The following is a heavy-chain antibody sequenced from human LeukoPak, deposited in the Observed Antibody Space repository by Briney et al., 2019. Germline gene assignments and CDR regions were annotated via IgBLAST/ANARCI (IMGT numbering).Heavy chain of an antibody. CDR3: ARGKAAAVPSDFDY. CDR1: GYTFTSYD. D-gene: IGHD6-13*01. Sequence: ASVKVSCKASGYTFTSYDINWVRQATGQGLEWMGWMNPNSGNTGYAQKLQGRVTMTTDTSTSTAYMELRSLRSDDTAVYYCARGKAAAVPSDFDYWGQGTLVTVSS. V-gene: IGHV1-8*01. J-gene: IGHJ4*02. CDR2: MNPNSGNT.